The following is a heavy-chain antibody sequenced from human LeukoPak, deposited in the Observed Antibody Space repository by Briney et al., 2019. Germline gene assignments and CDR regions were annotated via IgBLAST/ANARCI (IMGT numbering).Heavy chain of an antibody. CDR3: AKDRTGIALAGMFFDV. Sequence: PGGSLRLSCAASGFTVSSNYMSWVRQAPGKGLEWVSVIYSGGSTYYADSVKGRFTISRDNSKNTLYLQMNSLRAEDTALYYCAKDRTGIALAGMFFDVWGQGTLVTVSS. CDR1: GFTVSSNY. J-gene: IGHJ4*02. D-gene: IGHD6-19*01. CDR2: IYSGGST. V-gene: IGHV3-53*01.